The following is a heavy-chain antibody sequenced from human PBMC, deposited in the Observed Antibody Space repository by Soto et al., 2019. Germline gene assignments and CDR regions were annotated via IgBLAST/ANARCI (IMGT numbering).Heavy chain of an antibody. CDR3: AREGGRYCSGGSCQVDY. CDR2: SYYSGNT. D-gene: IGHD2-15*01. V-gene: IGHV4-39*02. CDR1: GGSISSSSYY. Sequence: QLQLQESGPGLVKPSETLSLTCTVSGGSISSSSYYWGWIRQPPGKGLEWIGSSYYSGNTYYTTSPKSRVTISVDTSKNQFSLKLSSVTAADTAVYYCAREGGRYCSGGSCQVDYWGQGTLVTVSS. J-gene: IGHJ4*02.